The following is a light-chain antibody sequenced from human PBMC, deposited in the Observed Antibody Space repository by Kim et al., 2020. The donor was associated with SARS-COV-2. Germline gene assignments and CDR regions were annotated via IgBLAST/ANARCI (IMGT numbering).Light chain of an antibody. J-gene: IGLJ2*01. Sequence: KQVTISCTRSSGSIARNYVQWYQQRPGSAPTTVIYEDNQRPSGVPDRFSGSIDSSSNSASLTISGLKTEDEADYYCQSYDSSNQKVFGGGTQLTVL. CDR1: SGSIARNY. V-gene: IGLV6-57*03. CDR3: QSYDSSNQKV. CDR2: EDN.